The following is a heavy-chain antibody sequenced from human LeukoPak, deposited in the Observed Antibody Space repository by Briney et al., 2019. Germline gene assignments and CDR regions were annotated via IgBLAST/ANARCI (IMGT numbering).Heavy chain of an antibody. D-gene: IGHD5-18*01. V-gene: IGHV4-59*01. J-gene: IGHJ4*02. CDR3: AREGGYSYGRFDY. CDR1: GGSINSFY. CDR2: IYYSGST. Sequence: SETLSVTCTVSGGSINSFYWSWIRQPPGKGLEFIGHIYYSGSTNYNPSLKSRVTISVDTSKNQFSLKLSSVTAADTAVYYCAREGGYSYGRFDYWGQGTLVTVSS.